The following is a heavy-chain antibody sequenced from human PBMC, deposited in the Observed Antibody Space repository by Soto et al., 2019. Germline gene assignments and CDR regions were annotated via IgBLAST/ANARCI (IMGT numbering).Heavy chain of an antibody. CDR2: IYNSRNT. CDR3: ARVGESGYEGGYYFDH. J-gene: IGHJ4*02. Sequence: QVQLQESGPGLVKPSQTLSLTCSVSGGSISSGGYYWTWIRQHPGKGLEWIGYIYNSRNTDYNTSLRSRVTISADTSKNQCSLNLRSVTAADTAVYYCARVGESGYEGGYYFDHWGQGTRVTVSS. CDR1: GGSISSGGYY. V-gene: IGHV4-31*03. D-gene: IGHD5-12*01.